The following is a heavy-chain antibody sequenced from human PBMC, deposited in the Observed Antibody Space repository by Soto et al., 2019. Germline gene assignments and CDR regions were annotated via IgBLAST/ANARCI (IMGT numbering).Heavy chain of an antibody. V-gene: IGHV1-24*01. J-gene: IGHJ4*02. CDR3: ATERRVGIAAAGTPHY. D-gene: IGHD6-13*01. CDR2: FDPEDGET. Sequence: ASVKVSCKVSGYTLTELSMHWVRQAPGKGLEWMGGFDPEDGETIYAQKFQGRVTMTEDTSTDTAYMELSSLRSEDTAVYYCATERRVGIAAAGTPHYWGQGTLVTVSS. CDR1: GYTLTELS.